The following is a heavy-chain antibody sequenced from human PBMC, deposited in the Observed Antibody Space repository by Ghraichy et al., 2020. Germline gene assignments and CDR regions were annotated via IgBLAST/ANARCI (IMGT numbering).Heavy chain of an antibody. D-gene: IGHD2-15*01. J-gene: IGHJ4*02. V-gene: IGHV3-74*01. Sequence: SCAASGFTLSNYWMHWVRQVPGKGLVWVSRIKSDGSSTIYADSVKGRFIISRDNAKNTLYLQMNSLRVEDTAVYYCAREYCRGGRCFFGTGGSHFDNWGQGTLVTVSS. CDR1: GFTLSNYW. CDR2: IKSDGSST. CDR3: AREYCRGGRCFFGTGGSHFDN.